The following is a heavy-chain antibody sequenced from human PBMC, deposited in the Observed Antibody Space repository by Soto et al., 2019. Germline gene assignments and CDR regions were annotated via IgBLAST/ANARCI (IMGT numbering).Heavy chain of an antibody. CDR3: ARDLAAGDH. J-gene: IGHJ4*02. V-gene: IGHV1-46*01. CDR1: GYTFINYY. Sequence: QVQLVQSGAEVKKPGASVKVSCRACGYTFINYYIHWVRQAPGQGLEWLAIINPTSGSTNYAQKFQGRVTLTMDTSTSTVYMELSGLRSDDTAVFYCARDLAAGDHWGQGTLVTVSS. D-gene: IGHD6-13*01. CDR2: INPTSGST.